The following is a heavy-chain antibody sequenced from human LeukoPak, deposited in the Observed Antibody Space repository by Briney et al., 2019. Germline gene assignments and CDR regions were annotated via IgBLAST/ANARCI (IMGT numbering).Heavy chain of an antibody. V-gene: IGHV3-30*02. J-gene: IGHJ4*02. CDR2: IRYDGSNK. Sequence: PGGSLRLSCAASGFTFSSYSMNWVRQAPGKGLEWVAFIRYDGSNKYYADSVKGRFTISRDNSKNTLYLQMNSLRAEDTAVYYCAKKEAYYFDYWGQGTLVTVSS. CDR1: GFTFSSYS. CDR3: AKKEAYYFDY.